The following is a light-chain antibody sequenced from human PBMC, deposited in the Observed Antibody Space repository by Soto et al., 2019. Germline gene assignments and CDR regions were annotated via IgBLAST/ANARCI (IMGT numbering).Light chain of an antibody. Sequence: QSALTQPASVAGSPGQSITISCTGTSSDVGSYNLVSWYQQHPGKAPKLMIYEVSKRPSGVSNRFSGSKSGNMASLTISGLQAEDEADYYCCSYAGSSLPFGGGTKVTVL. CDR1: SSDVGSYNL. V-gene: IGLV2-23*02. CDR2: EVS. CDR3: CSYAGSSLP. J-gene: IGLJ2*01.